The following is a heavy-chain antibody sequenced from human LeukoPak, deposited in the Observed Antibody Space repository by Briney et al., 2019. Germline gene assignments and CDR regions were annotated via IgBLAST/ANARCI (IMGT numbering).Heavy chain of an antibody. CDR1: GGTFSSYA. CDR3: ARDLRGGDPMIVVVTNWFDP. CDR2: IIPILAIA. Sequence: SVKVSCKASGGTFSSYAISWVRQAPGQGLEWMGRIIPILAIANYAQRFQGRVTITADKSTSTAYMELSSLRSEDTAVYYCARDLRGGDPMIVVVTNWFDPWGQGTLVTVSS. J-gene: IGHJ5*02. D-gene: IGHD3-22*01. V-gene: IGHV1-69*04.